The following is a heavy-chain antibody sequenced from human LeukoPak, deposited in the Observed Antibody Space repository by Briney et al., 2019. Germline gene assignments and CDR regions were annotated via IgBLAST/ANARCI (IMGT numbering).Heavy chain of an antibody. V-gene: IGHV3-21*01. Sequence: GGSLRLSCAASGFTFSNYAMSWVRQAPGKGLEWVSSISSSSTYIYYADSVKGRFTISRDNAKNSLYLQMNSLRAEDTAVYYCATGDPLDVWGQGTTVTVSS. D-gene: IGHD7-27*01. CDR1: GFTFSNYA. CDR3: ATGDPLDV. CDR2: ISSSSTYI. J-gene: IGHJ6*02.